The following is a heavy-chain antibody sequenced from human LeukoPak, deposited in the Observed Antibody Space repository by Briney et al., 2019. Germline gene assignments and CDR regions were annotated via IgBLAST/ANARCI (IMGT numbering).Heavy chain of an antibody. Sequence: SETLSLTCTVSGGSISGYFWSWIRQPAGKGLELIGRIYTSGSTIYNPSLKSRVTMSVDTSKKQFSPNLSSVTAADTAVYYCARIDSLGASDDWGQGTLVTVSS. CDR2: IYTSGST. J-gene: IGHJ4*02. D-gene: IGHD1-26*01. V-gene: IGHV4-4*07. CDR3: ARIDSLGASDD. CDR1: GGSISGYF.